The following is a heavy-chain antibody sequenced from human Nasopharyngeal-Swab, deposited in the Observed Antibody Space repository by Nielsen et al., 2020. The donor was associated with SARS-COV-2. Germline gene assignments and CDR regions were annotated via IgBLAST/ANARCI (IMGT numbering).Heavy chain of an antibody. J-gene: IGHJ6*02. V-gene: IGHV1-24*01. D-gene: IGHD3-3*01. Sequence: SVKVSCKVSGYTLTELSMHWVRQAPGKGLEWMGGFDPEDGETIYAQKFQGRVTMTEDTSTDTAYMELSSLRSEDTAVYYCATALTIFGADHYYYYYGMDVWGQGTTVTVSS. CDR2: FDPEDGET. CDR1: GYTLTELS. CDR3: ATALTIFGADHYYYYYGMDV.